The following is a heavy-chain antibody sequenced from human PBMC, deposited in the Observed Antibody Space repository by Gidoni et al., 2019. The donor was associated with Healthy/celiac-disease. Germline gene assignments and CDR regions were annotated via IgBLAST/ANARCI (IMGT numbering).Heavy chain of an antibody. J-gene: IGHJ4*02. CDR2: IKSKTDGGTT. CDR3: TTAHEYQLLRASSGWYGGFDY. CDR1: GFTFSNAW. V-gene: IGHV3-15*01. Sequence: EVQLVESGGGLVKPGGSLRLSCAASGFTFSNAWMSWVRQAPGKGLEWVGRIKSKTDGGTTDYAAPVKGRFTISRDDSKNTLYLQMNSLKTEDTAVYYCTTAHEYQLLRASSGWYGGFDYWGQGTLVTVSS. D-gene: IGHD6-19*01.